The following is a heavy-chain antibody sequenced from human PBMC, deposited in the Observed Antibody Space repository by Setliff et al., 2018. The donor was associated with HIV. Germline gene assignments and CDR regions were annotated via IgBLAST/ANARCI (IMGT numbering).Heavy chain of an antibody. Sequence: GGSLRLSCAASGFTVSSYYMSWVRQAPGKGLEWVSTIYSDGNTYHADSVKGRFTLSKDNSENALFLQMNSLRAEDTAVYYCARDIWGSSWYSSALNDAFDIWGQGTMVTVSS. CDR2: IYSDGNT. CDR1: GFTVSSYY. CDR3: ARDIWGSSWYSSALNDAFDI. J-gene: IGHJ3*02. V-gene: IGHV3-66*01. D-gene: IGHD6-13*01.